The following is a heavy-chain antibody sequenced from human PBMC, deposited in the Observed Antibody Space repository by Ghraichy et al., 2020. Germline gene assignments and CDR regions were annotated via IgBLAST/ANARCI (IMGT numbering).Heavy chain of an antibody. Sequence: ASVKVSCKASGYTFTSYYMHWVRQAPGQGLEWMGIINPSGGSTSYAQKFQGRVTMTRDTSTSTVYMELSSLRSEDTAVYYCASPDILTGYYEDGMDVWGQGTTVTVSS. J-gene: IGHJ6*02. CDR2: INPSGGST. CDR3: ASPDILTGYYEDGMDV. CDR1: GYTFTSYY. D-gene: IGHD3-9*01. V-gene: IGHV1-46*03.